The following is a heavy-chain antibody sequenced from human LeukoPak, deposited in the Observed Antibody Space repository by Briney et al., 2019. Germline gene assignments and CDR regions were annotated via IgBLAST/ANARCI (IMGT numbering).Heavy chain of an antibody. D-gene: IGHD2-2*01. CDR3: ARDPPQGDIVVVPAPRYGMDV. V-gene: IGHV1-2*02. J-gene: IGHJ6*02. CDR1: GYTFTGYY. Sequence: ASVKVSCKASGYTFTGYYMHWVRQAPGQGLEWMGWINPNSGGTNYAQKFQGRVTMTRDTSISTAYMELSRLRSDDTAVYYCARDPPQGDIVVVPAPRYGMDVWGQGTTVTVSS. CDR2: INPNSGGT.